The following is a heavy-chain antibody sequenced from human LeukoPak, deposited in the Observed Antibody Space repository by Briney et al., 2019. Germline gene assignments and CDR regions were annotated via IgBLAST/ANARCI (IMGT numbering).Heavy chain of an antibody. D-gene: IGHD2-2*01. CDR1: GGSVGSYY. CDR2: IYTSGST. J-gene: IGHJ4*02. Sequence: PSETLSLTCSVSGGSVGSYYWSWIRQPAGKGLEWIGRIYTSGSTDYNPSLRSRATISVDKSKSQFSLKLTSVTAADTAVYYCARDLSYCSSTRCYAPHYFDYWGQGTLVTVSS. CDR3: ARDLSYCSSTRCYAPHYFDY. V-gene: IGHV4-4*07.